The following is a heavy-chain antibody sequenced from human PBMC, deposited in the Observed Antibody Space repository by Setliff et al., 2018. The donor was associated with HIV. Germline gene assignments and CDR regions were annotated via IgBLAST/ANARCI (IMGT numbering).Heavy chain of an antibody. CDR2: IYYSGST. CDR3: ARDRGTIIRGVILGMDV. V-gene: IGHV4-59*02. CDR1: GGSVSGYY. J-gene: IGHJ6*04. Sequence: SETLSLTCTVSGGSVSGYYWTWIRQPPGKGLEWIGYIYYSGSTNYNPSLKSRVTISVDTSNNQFSLKLSSVTAADTAVYYCARDRGTIIRGVILGMDVWGKGTTVTVSS. D-gene: IGHD3-10*01.